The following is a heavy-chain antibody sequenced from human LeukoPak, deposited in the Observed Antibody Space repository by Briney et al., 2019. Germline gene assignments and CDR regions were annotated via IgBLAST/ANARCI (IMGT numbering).Heavy chain of an antibody. D-gene: IGHD6-13*01. CDR1: GFTFSSYG. J-gene: IGHJ4*02. V-gene: IGHV3-33*01. CDR3: ARDGIAAVAFDY. Sequence: GGSLRLSCAASGFTFSSYGMHWVRQASGKGLEWVAVIRYDGSNKYYADSVKGRFTISRDDSKNTLYLQMNSLRAEDTAVYYCARDGIAAVAFDYWGQGTLVTVSS. CDR2: IRYDGSNK.